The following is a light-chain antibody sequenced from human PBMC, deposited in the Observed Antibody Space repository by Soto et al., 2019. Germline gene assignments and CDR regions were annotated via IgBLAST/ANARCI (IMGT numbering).Light chain of an antibody. CDR1: SSDVGAYNS. CDR2: EVI. CDR3: SSYTTITTWV. V-gene: IGLV2-14*01. Sequence: QSALTQPASVSGSPGQSITISCTGTSSDVGAYNSVSWYQQHQGKAPTLIIYEVINRPSGVSNRFSGSKFGNTASLTISGLQAEDEADYYCSSYTTITTWVFGGGTKLTVL. J-gene: IGLJ3*02.